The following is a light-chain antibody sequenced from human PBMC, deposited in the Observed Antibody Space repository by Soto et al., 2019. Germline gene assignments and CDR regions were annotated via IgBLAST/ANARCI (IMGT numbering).Light chain of an antibody. CDR2: RNN. Sequence: QSVLTQPPSASGTPGQRVIISCSGSSSNIGTNYVSWYQQLPGTAPKLLIYRNNRRPSGVPDRFSGSKSGTSASLAISGLRSEDEADYFCAAWDDSLSGHVVFGGGTKLTVL. V-gene: IGLV1-47*01. CDR3: AAWDDSLSGHVV. J-gene: IGLJ2*01. CDR1: SSNIGTNY.